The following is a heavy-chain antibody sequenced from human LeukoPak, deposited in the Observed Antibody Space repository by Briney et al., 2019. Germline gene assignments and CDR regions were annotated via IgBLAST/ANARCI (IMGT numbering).Heavy chain of an antibody. D-gene: IGHD6-19*01. CDR2: IWSDGSNK. Sequence: GGSLRLSCVASGFTLSSYGMHWVRQAPGKGLEWVAFIWSDGSNKYYVDSVKGRFTISRDNSKNTVFLHMNSLRAEDTAVYYCARDSLSSSSGRLDPWGQGTLVTVSS. V-gene: IGHV3-33*01. CDR1: GFTLSSYG. J-gene: IGHJ5*02. CDR3: ARDSLSSSSGRLDP.